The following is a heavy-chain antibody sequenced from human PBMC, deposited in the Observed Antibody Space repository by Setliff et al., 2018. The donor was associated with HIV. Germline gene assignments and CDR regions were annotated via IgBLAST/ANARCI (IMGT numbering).Heavy chain of an antibody. CDR1: EFSVSSNT. J-gene: IGHJ5*02. V-gene: IGHV3-66*01. Sequence: GESLKISCAGSEFSVSSNTMSWIRQAPGKGPEWVSLIYSGGGTYYADSVKGRFTISRDNSKNTLYLQMNSLRAEDTAVYYCARDQGNTIFGVVSRGWFDPWGQGTLVTVSS. D-gene: IGHD3-3*01. CDR3: ARDQGNTIFGVVSRGWFDP. CDR2: IYSGGGT.